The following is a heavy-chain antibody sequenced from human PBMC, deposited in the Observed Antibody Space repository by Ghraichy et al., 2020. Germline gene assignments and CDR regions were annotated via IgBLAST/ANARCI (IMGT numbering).Heavy chain of an antibody. Sequence: GGSLRLSCEASGFDFSHYGMHWVRQAPGKGLDWVAVISNDGSNKNYADSVKGRFTISRDNSKSTLYLQMNSVRADDTAVYYCAKEGNPPWYGGYKRGVFDYWGQGTLVTVSS. J-gene: IGHJ4*02. V-gene: IGHV3-30*18. CDR1: GFDFSHYG. CDR2: ISNDGSNK. D-gene: IGHD5-18*01. CDR3: AKEGNPPWYGGYKRGVFDY.